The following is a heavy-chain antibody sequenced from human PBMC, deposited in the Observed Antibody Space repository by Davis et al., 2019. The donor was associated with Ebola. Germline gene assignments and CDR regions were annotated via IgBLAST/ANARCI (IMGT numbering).Heavy chain of an antibody. J-gene: IGHJ6*03. CDR1: DGAISSYY. V-gene: IGHV4-59*01. CDR2: VYSSGST. D-gene: IGHD3-10*01. CDR3: ARGNRVATARGVHYYYYMDV. Sequence: PSETLSLTCTVSDGAISSYYWTWIRQPPGKGREWIGYVYSSGSTNYSPSLKSRVTISLDTSKNQFSLKLRSVTAADTAVYHCARGNRVATARGVHYYYYMDVWGKGATVTVSS.